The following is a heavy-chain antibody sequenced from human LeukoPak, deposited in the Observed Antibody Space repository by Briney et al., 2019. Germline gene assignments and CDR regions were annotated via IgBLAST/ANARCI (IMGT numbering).Heavy chain of an antibody. CDR3: ASGHSGSYLEGGAFDI. D-gene: IGHD1-26*01. V-gene: IGHV1-69*04. Sequence: SVKVSCKASGGTFSSYAISWVRQAPGQGLEWVGRIIPILGIANYAQKFQGRVTITADKSTSTAYMELSSLRSEDTAVYYCASGHSGSYLEGGAFDIWGQGTMVTVSS. CDR1: GGTFSSYA. CDR2: IIPILGIA. J-gene: IGHJ3*02.